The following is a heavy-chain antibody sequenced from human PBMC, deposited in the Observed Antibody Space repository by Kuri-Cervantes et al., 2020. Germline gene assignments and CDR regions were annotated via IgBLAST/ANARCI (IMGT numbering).Heavy chain of an antibody. CDR1: GFTFDDYA. Sequence: GGSLRLSCAASGFTFDDYAMHWVRQTPGKGLEWVSGISWNSGRIAYVDSVKGRFTISRDNAKNSLYLQMNSLRAEDTAVYYCAKVVISYLYYFDYWGQGTLVTVSS. CDR3: AKVVISYLYYFDY. CDR2: ISWNSGRI. D-gene: IGHD3-22*01. J-gene: IGHJ4*02. V-gene: IGHV3-9*01.